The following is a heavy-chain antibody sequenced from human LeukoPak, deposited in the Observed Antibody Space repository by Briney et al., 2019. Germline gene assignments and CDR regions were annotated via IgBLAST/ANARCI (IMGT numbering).Heavy chain of an antibody. J-gene: IGHJ6*03. CDR3: ARNVRRYVGGGSSTWNAYPYYMDV. CDR2: IDDSGST. D-gene: IGHD1-1*01. V-gene: IGHV4-4*08. Sequence: PPETLSLTCTVSGGSISGYYWTWIRQSPEKGLEWLAYIDDSGSTNNNPSLKSRVTMSVDKANNQFSLKIRSVTAADTAVYYCARNVRRYVGGGSSTWNAYPYYMDVWGTGTTVIVSS. CDR1: GGSISGYY.